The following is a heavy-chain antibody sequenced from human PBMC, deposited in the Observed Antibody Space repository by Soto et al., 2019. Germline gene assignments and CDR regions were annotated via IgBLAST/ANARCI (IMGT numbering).Heavy chain of an antibody. J-gene: IGHJ5*02. CDR2: IYYSGST. D-gene: IGHD6-6*01. CDR1: GGSISSSSYY. Sequence: SETLSLTCTVSGGSISSSSYYWGWIRQPPGKGLEWIGSIYYSGSTYYNPSLKSRVTISVDTSKNQFSLKLSSVTAADTAVFYCAPLIAARPKGHWFDPWGQGTLVTVSS. CDR3: APLIAARPKGHWFDP. V-gene: IGHV4-39*01.